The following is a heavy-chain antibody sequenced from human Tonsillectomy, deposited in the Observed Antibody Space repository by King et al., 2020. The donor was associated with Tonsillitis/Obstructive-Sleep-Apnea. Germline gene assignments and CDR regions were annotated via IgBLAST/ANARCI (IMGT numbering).Heavy chain of an antibody. Sequence: QLVQSGAEVRKPGSSVKVSCKASGGTFSNYAISWVRQAPGQGLEWMGGVIPMFGSANYAQKFQGRVTIAADVSTSTAYMELSSLRSEDTAVYYCARDNHEGCDYYDLTPYYYYYYMDVWGKGTTVTVSS. CDR1: GGTFSNYA. CDR3: ARDNHEGCDYYDLTPYYYYYYMDV. V-gene: IGHV1-69*01. J-gene: IGHJ6*03. CDR2: VIPMFGSA. D-gene: IGHD3-3*01.